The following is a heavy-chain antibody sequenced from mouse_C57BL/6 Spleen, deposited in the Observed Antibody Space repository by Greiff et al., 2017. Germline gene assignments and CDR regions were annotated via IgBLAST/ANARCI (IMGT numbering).Heavy chain of an antibody. CDR2: INPSTGGT. CDR1: GYSFTGYY. D-gene: IGHD1-1*01. CDR3: SRDYYGSSYRGYFDV. Sequence: EVQLQQSGPELVKPGASVMISCKASGYSFTGYYMNWVKQSPEKSLDWIGEINPSTGGTTYNQKFKAKATLTVDKSSSTAYMQLKSLTSEDSAVYYCSRDYYGSSYRGYFDVWGTGTTVTVSS. V-gene: IGHV1-42*01. J-gene: IGHJ1*03.